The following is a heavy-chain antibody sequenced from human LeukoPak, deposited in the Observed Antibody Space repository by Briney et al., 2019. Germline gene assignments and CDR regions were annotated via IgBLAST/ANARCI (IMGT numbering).Heavy chain of an antibody. D-gene: IGHD4-17*01. Sequence: GGSLRLSCAASGITFSSYWMSWVRQAPGKGLEWVANIKQDGSDKYYVDSVKGRFTISRDNAKNSLYLQMNSLRDEDTAVYYCARALRGNGEHYWGQGTLVTVSS. V-gene: IGHV3-7*01. CDR2: IKQDGSDK. CDR1: GITFSSYW. CDR3: ARALRGNGEHY. J-gene: IGHJ4*02.